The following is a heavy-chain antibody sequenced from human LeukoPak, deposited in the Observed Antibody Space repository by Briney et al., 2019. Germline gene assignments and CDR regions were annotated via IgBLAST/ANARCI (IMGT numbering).Heavy chain of an antibody. D-gene: IGHD6-13*01. Sequence: QAGGSLRLSCEASGFSFSSHWMSWVRQAPGKGLEWVANIKQDVSEKYYVDSVKGRFTISRGNAGNSLYLQMNSLRAEDTAVYYCARDQNTRSSWSDYWGQGTLVTVSS. J-gene: IGHJ4*02. CDR3: ARDQNTRSSWSDY. CDR1: GFSFSSHW. CDR2: IKQDVSEK. V-gene: IGHV3-7*01.